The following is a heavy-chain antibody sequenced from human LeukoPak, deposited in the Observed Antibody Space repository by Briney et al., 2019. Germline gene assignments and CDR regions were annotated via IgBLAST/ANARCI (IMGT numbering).Heavy chain of an antibody. V-gene: IGHV3-23*01. J-gene: IGHJ4*02. CDR2: ITGSGGST. CDR1: GFTFSSYD. D-gene: IGHD5-18*01. CDR3: ATHLWTFDY. Sequence: PGGSLRLSCAASGFTFSSYDMSWVRQAPGSGLEWVSGITGSGGSTYYADSVKGRFTISRDNSKNTLYLQMNSLRAEDTAVYYCATHLWTFDYWGRGTLVTVSS.